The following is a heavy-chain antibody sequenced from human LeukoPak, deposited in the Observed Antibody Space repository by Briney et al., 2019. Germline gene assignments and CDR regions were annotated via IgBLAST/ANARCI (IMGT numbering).Heavy chain of an antibody. D-gene: IGHD6-19*01. CDR1: GFTFNIYR. Sequence: GGSLRLSCAASGFTFNIYRMNWVRQAPGKGLEWVSYITSDSATIYYADSVKGRFTISRDNAKNSLYLQINSLRAEDTAVYYCARGVTVTGGGFDYWGQGTLVTVSS. CDR3: ARGVTVTGGGFDY. V-gene: IGHV3-48*01. CDR2: ITSDSATI. J-gene: IGHJ4*02.